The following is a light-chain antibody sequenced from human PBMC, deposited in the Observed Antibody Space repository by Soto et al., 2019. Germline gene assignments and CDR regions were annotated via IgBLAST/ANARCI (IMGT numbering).Light chain of an antibody. CDR1: SSDVGAYNY. J-gene: IGLJ7*01. CDR3: SSYTTSNTYV. CDR2: DVI. Sequence: QSALTQPASVSGSPGQSITISCTGTSSDVGAYNYVFWYQQHPGKAPKLIIYDVINRPSGVSNHFSGSKSGDTASLIISGLQAEDEADYYCSSYTTSNTYVFGGGTQLTVL. V-gene: IGLV2-14*01.